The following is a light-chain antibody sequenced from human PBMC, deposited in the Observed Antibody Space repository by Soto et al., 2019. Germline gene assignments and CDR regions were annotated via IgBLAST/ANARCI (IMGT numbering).Light chain of an antibody. Sequence: QSALTQPASVSGSPGQSITLSCTGTSSDVGDYNYVSWYQQHPGKAPRLIIYEVSYRPSGVSNRFSGSKSGNTASLTISGLQAEDEADYYCSSYASSSTGVFGGGTKVTVL. CDR2: EVS. J-gene: IGLJ3*02. V-gene: IGLV2-14*01. CDR3: SSYASSSTGV. CDR1: SSDVGDYNY.